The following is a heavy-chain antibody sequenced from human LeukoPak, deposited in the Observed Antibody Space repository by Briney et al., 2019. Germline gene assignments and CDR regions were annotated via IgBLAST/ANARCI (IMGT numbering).Heavy chain of an antibody. D-gene: IGHD3-3*02. CDR3: ATGKRAFRD. CDR1: GLTFSDQY. V-gene: IGHV3-11*01. Sequence: PGGSLRLSCAASGLTFSDQYMSWIRQTPGRGLEWVSYMSGSGSGVYYVDSVKGRFLISRDNDNNTLYLQMNSLTPEDTAIYYCATGKRAFRDWGQGTLVTVSS. J-gene: IGHJ4*02. CDR2: MSGSGSGV.